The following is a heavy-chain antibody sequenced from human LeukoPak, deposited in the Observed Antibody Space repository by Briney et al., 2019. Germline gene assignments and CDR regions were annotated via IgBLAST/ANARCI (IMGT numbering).Heavy chain of an antibody. CDR2: INPSGSST. CDR3: ARDNSVGVIAWLFDP. D-gene: IGHD3-16*02. CDR1: GYIFTSHY. J-gene: IGHJ5*02. V-gene: IGHV1-46*01. Sequence: ASVTVSCKASGYIFTSHYMHWVRQAPGQGLEGVGLINPSGSSTLYAQKFQGRVTITRDRSTTTDYMYVSRLRDEGAAGYECARDNSVGVIAWLFDPWGQGTLVTVSS.